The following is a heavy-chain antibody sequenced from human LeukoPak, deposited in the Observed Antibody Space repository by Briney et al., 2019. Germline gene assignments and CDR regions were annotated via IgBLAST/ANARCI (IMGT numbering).Heavy chain of an antibody. V-gene: IGHV1-18*04. D-gene: IGHD2/OR15-2a*01. J-gene: IGHJ6*04. Sequence: ASVKVSCKASGYTFISYGISWVRQAPGQGLEWMGRISVYNGDTNYAHKLQGRVTMTTDTSTSTAYMELRSLRSDDTAVYYCARDTRYDTTCFPACGMDVWGKGTTVTVSS. CDR1: GYTFISYG. CDR3: ARDTRYDTTCFPACGMDV. CDR2: ISVYNGDT.